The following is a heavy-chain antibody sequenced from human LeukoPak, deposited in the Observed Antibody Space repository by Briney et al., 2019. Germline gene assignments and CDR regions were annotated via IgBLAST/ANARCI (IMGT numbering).Heavy chain of an antibody. CDR3: AVITITMIVHDAFDI. V-gene: IGHV4-4*07. CDR2: IYTSGST. J-gene: IGHJ3*02. Sequence: SETLSLTCTVSGGSISSYYWSWIRQPAGKGLEWIGRIYTSGSTNYNPSLKSRVTMSVDTSKNQFSLKLSSVTAADTAVYYCAVITITMIVHDAFDIWGQGTMVTVSS. CDR1: GGSISSYY. D-gene: IGHD3-22*01.